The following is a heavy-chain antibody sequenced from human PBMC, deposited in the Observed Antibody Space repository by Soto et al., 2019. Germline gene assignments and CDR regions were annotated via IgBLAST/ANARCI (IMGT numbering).Heavy chain of an antibody. CDR3: AREALSNFPPS. CDR2: ISSSSGYI. J-gene: IGHJ5*01. Sequence: EVQLVESGGGLVNPGGSLRLSCAASGFTFSAYSMNWVRQAPGKGLEWVSSISSSSGYISYADSVKGRFTISRDNPRNSLYLQMNSLRAEDTAVYYCAREALSNFPPSWGHGTMVTVSS. D-gene: IGHD2-15*01. V-gene: IGHV3-21*01. CDR1: GFTFSAYS.